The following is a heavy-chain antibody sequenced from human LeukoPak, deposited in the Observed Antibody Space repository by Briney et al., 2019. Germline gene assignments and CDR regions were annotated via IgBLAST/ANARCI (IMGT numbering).Heavy chain of an antibody. D-gene: IGHD3-16*01. CDR2: IFYSGST. V-gene: IGHV4-39*07. CDR3: ARVSWPGRGSRFDP. CDR1: GGSISTSNYY. Sequence: PSETLSLTCTVSGGSISTSNYYWGWIRQPPGKGLEWIGNIFYSGSTYYSPSLKSRVTISVDTSKNQFSLKLSSVTAADTAVYYCARVSWPGRGSRFDPWGQGTLVTVSS. J-gene: IGHJ5*02.